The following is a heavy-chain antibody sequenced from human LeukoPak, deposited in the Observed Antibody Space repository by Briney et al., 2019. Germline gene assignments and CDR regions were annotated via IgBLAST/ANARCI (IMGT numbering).Heavy chain of an antibody. CDR1: GGSISSYY. CDR3: ARGSSSDWLVWFDP. D-gene: IGHD6-19*01. Sequence: PSETLSLTCTVSGGSISSYYWSWIRQPPGKGLEWIGYIYYSGSTNYNPSLKSRVTISVDTSKNQFSLKLSSVTAADTAVYYCARGSSSDWLVWFDPWGQGTLVTVSS. CDR2: IYYSGST. V-gene: IGHV4-59*01. J-gene: IGHJ5*02.